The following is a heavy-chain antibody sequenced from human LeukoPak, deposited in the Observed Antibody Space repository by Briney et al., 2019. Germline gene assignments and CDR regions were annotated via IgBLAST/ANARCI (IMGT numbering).Heavy chain of an antibody. D-gene: IGHD6-19*01. J-gene: IGHJ4*02. Sequence: ASVKVSCKASGYTFTSYGISWVRQAPGQGLEWMGWISAYNGNTNYAQKLQGRVTMTTDTSTSTAYMELRSLRSDDTAVYCCARDLAVAGRGDFDYWGQGTLVTVSS. V-gene: IGHV1-18*01. CDR3: ARDLAVAGRGDFDY. CDR1: GYTFTSYG. CDR2: ISAYNGNT.